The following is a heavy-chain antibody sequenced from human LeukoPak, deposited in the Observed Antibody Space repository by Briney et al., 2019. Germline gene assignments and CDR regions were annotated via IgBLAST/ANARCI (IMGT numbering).Heavy chain of an antibody. Sequence: GGSLRLSCAASGFTFRNYGMNWVRQAPGKGLEWVAFIRYNGRTKYYADSVKGRFIISRDNSKNTLYLQMNSLRAEDTAVYYCAKDRGYSADYYYYMDVWGKGTTVTVSS. D-gene: IGHD3-22*01. CDR3: AKDRGYSADYYYYMDV. CDR2: IRYNGRTK. CDR1: GFTFRNYG. J-gene: IGHJ6*03. V-gene: IGHV3-30*02.